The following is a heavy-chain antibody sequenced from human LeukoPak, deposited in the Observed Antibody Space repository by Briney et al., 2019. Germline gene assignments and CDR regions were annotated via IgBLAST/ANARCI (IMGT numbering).Heavy chain of an antibody. CDR2: INHSGST. Sequence: KPSETLSLTCTVSGYSINSVYYWGWIRQPPGKGLEWIGEINHSGSTNYNPSLKSRVTISVDTSKNQFSLKLSSVTAADTAVYYCASKTIFGVVIILEYFQHWGQGTLVTVSS. J-gene: IGHJ1*01. CDR3: ASKTIFGVVIILEYFQH. D-gene: IGHD3-3*01. CDR1: GYSINSVYY. V-gene: IGHV4-38-2*02.